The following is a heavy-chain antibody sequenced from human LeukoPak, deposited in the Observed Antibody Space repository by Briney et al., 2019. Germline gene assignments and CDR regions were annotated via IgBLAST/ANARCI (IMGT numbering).Heavy chain of an antibody. CDR2: IIPILGIA. V-gene: IGHV1-69*04. CDR1: GGTFSSYA. D-gene: IGHD2-15*01. CDR3: ARYCPPYYYYGMDV. Sequence: SVTVSCKASGGTFSSYAISWVRQAPGQGLEWMGRIIPILGIANYAQKFQGRVTITADKSTSTAYMELSSLRSEDTAVYYCARYCPPYYYYGMDVWGQGTTVTVSS. J-gene: IGHJ6*01.